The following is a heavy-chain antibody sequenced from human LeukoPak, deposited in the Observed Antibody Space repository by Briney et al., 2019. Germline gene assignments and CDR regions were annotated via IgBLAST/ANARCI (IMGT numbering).Heavy chain of an antibody. D-gene: IGHD4-17*01. J-gene: IGHJ4*02. CDR2: ISTSGSST. CDR1: GFTFSSYA. V-gene: IGHV3-23*01. CDR3: AKGSTVTTVFDY. Sequence: GGSLRLSCAASGFTFSSYAMSWVRHAPGKGLEWVSSISTSGSSTYYADSVKGRFTISRDSSNNTLCLQMNSLRAEDTAVYFCAKGSTVTTVFDYWGQGTLVTVSS.